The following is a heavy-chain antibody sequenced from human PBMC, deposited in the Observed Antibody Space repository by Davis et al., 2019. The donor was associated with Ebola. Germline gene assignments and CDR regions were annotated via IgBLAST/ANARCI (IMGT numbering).Heavy chain of an antibody. CDR3: AKDGGFNGHGFAY. CDR1: GFTFTSYT. J-gene: IGHJ4*02. V-gene: IGHV3-23*01. D-gene: IGHD3-16*01. Sequence: GESLKISCAASGFTFTSYTMSWFRHAPGKALEWVSAVSCNAGGTYYADSVKGRFTISRDNSKNTLYLQVNSLRAEDTALYYCAKDGGFNGHGFAYWGQGTLVTVSS. CDR2: VSCNAGGT.